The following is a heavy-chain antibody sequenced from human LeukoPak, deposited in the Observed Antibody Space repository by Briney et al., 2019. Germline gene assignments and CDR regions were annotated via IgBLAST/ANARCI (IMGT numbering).Heavy chain of an antibody. CDR2: IYYSGST. V-gene: IGHV4-61*01. CDR3: ARDSDGSGYYFDY. D-gene: IGHD3-22*01. J-gene: IGHJ4*02. CDR1: GYSISRGYY. Sequence: SETLSLTCTVSGYSISRGYYWGWIRQPPGKGLEWIGYIYYSGSTNYNPSLKSRVTISVDTSKNQFSLKLSSVTAADTAVYYCARDSDGSGYYFDYWGQGTLVTVSS.